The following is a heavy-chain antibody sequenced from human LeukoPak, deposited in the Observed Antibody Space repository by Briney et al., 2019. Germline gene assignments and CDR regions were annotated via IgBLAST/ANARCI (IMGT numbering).Heavy chain of an antibody. V-gene: IGHV3-7*01. CDR2: IKQDGSEK. CDR1: GFTFSSYW. J-gene: IGHJ6*03. CDR3: ARVDYYGSGSLMDV. D-gene: IGHD3-10*01. Sequence: GGSLRLSCAASGFTFSSYWMSWVRQAPGKGLEWVANIKQDGSEKYYVDSVKGRFTISRDNAKHSLYLQMNSLRAEDTAVYYCARVDYYGSGSLMDVWGKGTTVTVSS.